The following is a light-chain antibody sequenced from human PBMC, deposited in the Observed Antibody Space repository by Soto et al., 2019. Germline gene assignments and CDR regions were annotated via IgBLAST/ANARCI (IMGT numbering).Light chain of an antibody. J-gene: IGKJ4*01. V-gene: IGKV1-39*01. CDR2: AAS. Sequence: DIQMTQSPSSLSASVGDRVTITCRASQSISSYLNWYQQKPGKAPKLLIYAASSSQSGVPSRISGSGSGTDFTLTISSLQPEDFATYYCQKSYSSPLTFGGGTKVEIK. CDR3: QKSYSSPLT. CDR1: QSISSY.